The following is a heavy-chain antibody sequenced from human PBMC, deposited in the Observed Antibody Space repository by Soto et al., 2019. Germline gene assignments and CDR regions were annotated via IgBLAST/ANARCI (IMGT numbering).Heavy chain of an antibody. D-gene: IGHD6-13*01. Sequence: SETLSLTCTVSGGSISSGGYYWSWIRQHPGKGLEWIGYIYYSGSTYYNPSLKSRVTISVDTSKNQFSLKLSSVTAADTAVYYCARGGAGTPWFDPWGQGTLVTVSS. CDR2: IYYSGST. CDR3: ARGGAGTPWFDP. J-gene: IGHJ5*02. CDR1: GGSISSGGYY. V-gene: IGHV4-31*03.